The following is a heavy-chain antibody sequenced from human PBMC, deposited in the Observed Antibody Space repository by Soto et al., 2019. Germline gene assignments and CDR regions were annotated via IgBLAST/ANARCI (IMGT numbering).Heavy chain of an antibody. CDR2: IYPSVSS. Sequence: SETLSLTCSVSCFAISRGYYWSWVRQPPGKGLEWIGSIYPSVSSYHNPSLATRLRLSIDTSKNQFTLNLTSVTAADTALYFCAREKVGTTFFDNWGQGIQVTVSS. CDR3: AREKVGTTFFDN. D-gene: IGHD1-1*01. V-gene: IGHV4-38-2*02. J-gene: IGHJ4*02. CDR1: CFAISRGYY.